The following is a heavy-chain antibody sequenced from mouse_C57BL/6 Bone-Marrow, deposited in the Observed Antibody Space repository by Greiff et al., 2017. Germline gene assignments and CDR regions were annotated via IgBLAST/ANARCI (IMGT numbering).Heavy chain of an antibody. CDR1: GYTFTSYW. J-gene: IGHJ3*01. CDR3: ARWGRAQATSGFAY. D-gene: IGHD3-2*02. V-gene: IGHV1-69*01. Sequence: VQLQQPGAELVMPGASVKLSCKASGYTFTSYWMHWVKQRPGQGLEWIGEIDPSDSYTNYNQKFKGKSTLTVDKSSSTAYMQLSSLTSEDAAVYYCARWGRAQATSGFAYWGQGTLVTVSA. CDR2: IDPSDSYT.